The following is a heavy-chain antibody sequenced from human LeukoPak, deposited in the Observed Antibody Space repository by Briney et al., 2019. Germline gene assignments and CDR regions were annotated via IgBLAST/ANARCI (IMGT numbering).Heavy chain of an antibody. CDR2: INPSGGST. V-gene: IGHV1-46*01. Sequence: ASVKVSCKASGYTFTSYYMHWVRQAPGQGLEWMGIINPSGGSTSYAQKFQGRVTITRDTSASTAYMELSSLRSEDMAVYYCARCPYYGSGSFDYWGQGTLVTVSS. CDR1: GYTFTSYY. D-gene: IGHD3-10*01. CDR3: ARCPYYGSGSFDY. J-gene: IGHJ4*02.